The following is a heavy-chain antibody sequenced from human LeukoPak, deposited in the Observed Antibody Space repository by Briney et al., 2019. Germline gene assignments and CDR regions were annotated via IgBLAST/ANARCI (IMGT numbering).Heavy chain of an antibody. J-gene: IGHJ4*02. CDR2: IYPGDSET. D-gene: IGHD3-22*01. V-gene: IGHV5-51*01. Sequence: GESLKISCKASGYSFTTYWIGWVRQMPGKGLEWMGMIYPGDSETRYSPSFQGQVTISADKSINTAYLQRSSLKASDTAIYYCARRYSTGYSYYLDYWGQGTLVTVPS. CDR3: ARRYSTGYSYYLDY. CDR1: GYSFTTYW.